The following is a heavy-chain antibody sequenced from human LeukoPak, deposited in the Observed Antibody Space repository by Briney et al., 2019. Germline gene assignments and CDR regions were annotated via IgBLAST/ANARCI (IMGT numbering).Heavy chain of an antibody. J-gene: IGHJ4*02. D-gene: IGHD2-2*01. Sequence: PGESLRLSCAASGFTFNDYYMTWIRQAPGKGLEWLSYISSSAAYTRSADSVKGRFTISRDNARNFLYLQMNSLRVEDTAVYHCAATSSSPYQFDFWGQGTLVTVSS. V-gene: IGHV3-11*03. CDR3: AATSSSPYQFDF. CDR2: ISSSAAYT. CDR1: GFTFNDYY.